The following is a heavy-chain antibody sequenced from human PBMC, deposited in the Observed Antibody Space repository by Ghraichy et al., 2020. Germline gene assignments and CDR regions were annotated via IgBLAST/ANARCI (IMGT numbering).Heavy chain of an antibody. J-gene: IGHJ4*02. V-gene: IGHV1-8*01. Sequence: ASVKVSCKASGYTFTSYDINWVRQATGQGLEWMGWMNPNSGNTGYAQKFQGRVTMTRNTSISTAYMELSSLRSEDTAVYYCARIFGVVTGTYVMRYWGQGTLVTVSS. D-gene: IGHD3-3*01. CDR3: ARIFGVVTGTYVMRY. CDR1: GYTFTSYD. CDR2: MNPNSGNT.